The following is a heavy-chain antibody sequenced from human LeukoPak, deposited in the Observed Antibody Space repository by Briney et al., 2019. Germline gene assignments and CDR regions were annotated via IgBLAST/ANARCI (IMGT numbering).Heavy chain of an antibody. Sequence: GGSLRLPCAASGFTFSDYYMSWIRQAPGKGLEWVSYISSSSSYTNYADSVKGRFTISRDNAKNSVYLQMNSLKAEDTAVYYCARGGAARPDYWGQGTLVTVSS. V-gene: IGHV3-11*06. CDR2: ISSSSSYT. CDR1: GFTFSDYY. D-gene: IGHD6-6*01. J-gene: IGHJ4*02. CDR3: ARGGAARPDY.